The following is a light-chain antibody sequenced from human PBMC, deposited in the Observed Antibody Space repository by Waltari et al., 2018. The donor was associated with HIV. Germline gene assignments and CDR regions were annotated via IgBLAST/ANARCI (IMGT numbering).Light chain of an antibody. CDR2: DVS. V-gene: IGLV2-11*01. CDR1: SSDVGGYNY. CDR3: CSYAGSYTRYV. Sequence: QPALTQPRSVSGSPGQSVTISCNGTSSDVGGYNYVSWYQQHPGKAPKLMIYDVSKRPSGVPDRFSGSKSGNKASLTISGLQAEDEADYYCCSYAGSYTRYVFGTGTKVTVL. J-gene: IGLJ1*01.